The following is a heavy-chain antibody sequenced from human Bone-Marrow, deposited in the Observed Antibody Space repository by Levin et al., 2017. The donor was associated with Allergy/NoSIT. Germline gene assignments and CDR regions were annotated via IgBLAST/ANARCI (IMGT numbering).Heavy chain of an antibody. CDR1: GGSISSYY. CDR3: ARDQRNSQGYHAFDI. CDR2: IYYNGNT. J-gene: IGHJ3*02. Sequence: SETLSLTCTVSGGSISSYYWSWIRKSPGKGLEWIGYIYYNGNTFYSPSFTGRVTMSVDTSRNQFSLKLTSVTAADAAVYYCARDQRNSQGYHAFDIWGQGTMIKVSS. V-gene: IGHV4-59*01. D-gene: IGHD5-18*01.